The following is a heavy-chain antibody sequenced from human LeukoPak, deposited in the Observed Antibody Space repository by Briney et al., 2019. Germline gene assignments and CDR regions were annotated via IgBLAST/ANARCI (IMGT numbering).Heavy chain of an antibody. CDR1: GGSISSGSYY. Sequence: SETLSLTCTVFGGSISSGSYYWSWIRQPAGKGLEWIGRIYTSGSTNYNPSLKSRVTISVDTSKNQFSLKLSSVTAADTAVYYCARVMGRRKEDYWGQGTLVTVSS. CDR3: ARVMGRRKEDY. J-gene: IGHJ4*02. D-gene: IGHD3-10*01. CDR2: IYTSGST. V-gene: IGHV4-61*02.